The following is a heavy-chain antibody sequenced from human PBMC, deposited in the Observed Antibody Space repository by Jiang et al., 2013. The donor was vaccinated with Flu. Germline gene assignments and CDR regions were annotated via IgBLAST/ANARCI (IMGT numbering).Heavy chain of an antibody. CDR2: IYYSEGT. V-gene: IGHV4-30-4*07. Sequence: PGLVKPSQTLSLTCAVSGGSISSGGYSWSWIRQPPGKGLEWIGYIYYSEGTNYNPSLKSRVTISVATSKNQFSLQLSSVTAADTAIYYCARNSGWYKYDYWGQGALVTVSS. D-gene: IGHD6-19*01. CDR3: ARNSGWYKYDY. CDR1: GGSISSGGYS. J-gene: IGHJ4*02.